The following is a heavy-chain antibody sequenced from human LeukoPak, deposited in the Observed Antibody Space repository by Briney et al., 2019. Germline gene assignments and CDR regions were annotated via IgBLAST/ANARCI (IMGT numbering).Heavy chain of an antibody. J-gene: IGHJ4*02. Sequence: PGGSLRLSCAAPGFTFSLYAMNWVRQAPGKGLEWISYINSGGDDIHYAASVRGRFTISRDDARNILFLQLSSLRAEDTAVYYCARDTIQPGLIDDWGQGTLVTVSS. D-gene: IGHD2-2*01. CDR2: INSGGDDI. CDR1: GFTFSLYA. V-gene: IGHV3-21*05. CDR3: ARDTIQPGLIDD.